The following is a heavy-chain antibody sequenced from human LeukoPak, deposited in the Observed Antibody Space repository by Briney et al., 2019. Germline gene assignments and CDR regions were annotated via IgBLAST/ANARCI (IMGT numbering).Heavy chain of an antibody. J-gene: IGHJ4*02. CDR2: ISAYNGNT. CDR3: ARDPPIAAAGHFDY. Sequence: GASVKVSCKASGYTFTSYGISWVRQAPGQGLEWMAWISAYNGNTNYAQKLQGRVTMTTDTSTSTAYMELRSLRSDDTAVYYCARDPPIAAAGHFDYWGQGTLVTVSS. V-gene: IGHV1-18*01. CDR1: GYTFTSYG. D-gene: IGHD6-13*01.